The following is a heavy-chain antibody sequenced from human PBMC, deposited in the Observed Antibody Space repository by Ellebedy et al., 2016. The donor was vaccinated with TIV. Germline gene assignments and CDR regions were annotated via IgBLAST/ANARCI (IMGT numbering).Heavy chain of an antibody. J-gene: IGHJ4*02. D-gene: IGHD3-10*01. V-gene: IGHV5-51*01. CDR1: GYGSSTYW. Sequence: GESLKISCKVSGYGSSTYWIAWVRQMPGKGPEWMGVTDLGGSDIRYIPSFQGQVTISADKSISTAYLQWSGLKASDTAMYYCARLTSTMVRGVIIGNRWGQGTLVTVSS. CDR2: TDLGGSDI. CDR3: ARLTSTMVRGVIIGNR.